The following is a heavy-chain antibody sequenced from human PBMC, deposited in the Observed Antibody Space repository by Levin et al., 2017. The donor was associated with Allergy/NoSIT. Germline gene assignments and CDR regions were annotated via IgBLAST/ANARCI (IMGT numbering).Heavy chain of an antibody. V-gene: IGHV4-59*01. CDR3: ARTNMGGSGYYMDG. CDR2: IYYSGST. Sequence: SETLSLTCTVSGGSISSYYWSWIRQPPGKGLEWIGYIYYSGSTNYNPSPKSRVPISVDTSKNQFSLKLSSVTAADTAVYYCARTNMGGSGYYMDGWGKGTTVTVSS. D-gene: IGHD2-15*01. CDR1: GGSISSYY. J-gene: IGHJ6*03.